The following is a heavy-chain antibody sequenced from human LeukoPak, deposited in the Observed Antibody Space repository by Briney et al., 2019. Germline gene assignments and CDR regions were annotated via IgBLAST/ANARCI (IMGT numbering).Heavy chain of an antibody. V-gene: IGHV3-11*04. Sequence: GGSLRLSCAASGFTFSDYYMSWIRQAPGKGLEWVSYISSSGSTIYYADSVKGRFTISRDNAKNSLYLQMNSLRAEDTAVYYCARDLGYSSGWPWRFDYWGQGTLVTVSS. CDR2: ISSSGSTI. J-gene: IGHJ4*02. D-gene: IGHD6-19*01. CDR1: GFTFSDYY. CDR3: ARDLGYSSGWPWRFDY.